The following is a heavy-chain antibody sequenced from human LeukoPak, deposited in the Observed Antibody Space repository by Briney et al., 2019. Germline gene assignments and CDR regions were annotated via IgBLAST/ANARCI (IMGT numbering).Heavy chain of an antibody. Sequence: PSETLSLTCTVSGGSISSYYWSWIRQPPGKGLEWIGYIYYSGSTNYNPSLKSRVTISVDTSKNQFSLKLSSVTAADTAVYYCARTPRYYDILTGFHLKGYYFDYWGQGTLVTVSS. CDR2: IYYSGST. J-gene: IGHJ4*02. D-gene: IGHD3-9*01. V-gene: IGHV4-59*01. CDR1: GGSISSYY. CDR3: ARTPRYYDILTGFHLKGYYFDY.